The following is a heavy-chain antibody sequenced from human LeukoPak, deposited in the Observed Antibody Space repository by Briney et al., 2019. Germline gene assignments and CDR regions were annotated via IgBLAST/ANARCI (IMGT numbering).Heavy chain of an antibody. D-gene: IGHD3-3*01. V-gene: IGHV4-38-2*01. CDR1: GYSISSGYY. CDR3: ARTWSGYSRHRNKKGYFDY. J-gene: IGHJ4*02. Sequence: EASETLSLTCAVSGYSISSGYYWGWIRQPPGKGLEWIGSIYHSGSTYYNPSLKSRVTISVDTSKNQFSLKLSSVTAADTAVYYCARTWSGYSRHRNKKGYFDYWGQGTLVTVSS. CDR2: IYHSGST.